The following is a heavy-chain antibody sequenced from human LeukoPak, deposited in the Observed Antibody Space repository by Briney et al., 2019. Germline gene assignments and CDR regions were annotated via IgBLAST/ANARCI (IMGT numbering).Heavy chain of an antibody. CDR2: ISASGSKI. Sequence: GGSLRLSCAASGLTFSSHEMHWVRQAPGKGLGWVSYISASGSKIYYAGSVKGRFTISRDNAKNSLYLQMNSLRADDTAVYYCARERVACNGDCYDYWGQGTLATVSS. J-gene: IGHJ4*02. CDR1: GLTFSSHE. D-gene: IGHD2/OR15-2a*01. V-gene: IGHV3-48*03. CDR3: ARERVACNGDCYDY.